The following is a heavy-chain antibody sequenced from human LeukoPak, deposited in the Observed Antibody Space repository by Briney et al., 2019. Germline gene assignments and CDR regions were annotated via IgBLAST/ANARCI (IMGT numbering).Heavy chain of an antibody. J-gene: IGHJ4*02. CDR3: AKEWAYCGGDCSSLFDY. CDR2: ISGSGGST. D-gene: IGHD2-21*02. CDR1: GFTFSSYA. Sequence: GGSLRLSCAASGFTFSSYAMSCVRQAPGKGLEWVSAISGSGGSTYYADSVKGRFTISRDNPKNTLYLQMNSLRAEDTAVYYCAKEWAYCGGDCSSLFDYWGQGTLVTVSS. V-gene: IGHV3-23*01.